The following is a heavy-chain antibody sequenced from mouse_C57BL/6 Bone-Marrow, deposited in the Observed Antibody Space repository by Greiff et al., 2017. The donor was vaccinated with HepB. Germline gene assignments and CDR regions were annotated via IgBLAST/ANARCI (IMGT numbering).Heavy chain of an antibody. Sequence: VQLQQPGAELVRPGTSVKLSCKASGYTFTSYWMHWVKQRPGQGLEWIGVIDPSDSYTNYNQKFKGKATLTVDTSSSTAYMQLSSLTSEDSAVYYCARENGLITTVVAPLNYWGQGTTLTVSS. CDR3: ARENGLITTVVAPLNY. V-gene: IGHV1-59*01. CDR2: IDPSDSYT. J-gene: IGHJ2*01. D-gene: IGHD1-1*01. CDR1: GYTFTSYW.